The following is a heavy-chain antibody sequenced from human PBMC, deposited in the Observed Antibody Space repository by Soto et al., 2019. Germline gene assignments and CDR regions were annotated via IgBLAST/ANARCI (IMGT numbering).Heavy chain of an antibody. D-gene: IGHD2-2*01. V-gene: IGHV4-31*03. CDR1: RGSLSRGGYS. CDR2: IYYRGST. J-gene: IGHJ3*01. Sequence: SQTLALVCTVPRGSLSRGGYSWCGIRPHPGKAMEWIVYIYYRGSTYYNPSLKSRVTISVDTSKNQLSLMLSSVTATDTAVCYCEKASYHLAPYDDFDV. CDR3: EKASYHLAPYDDFDV.